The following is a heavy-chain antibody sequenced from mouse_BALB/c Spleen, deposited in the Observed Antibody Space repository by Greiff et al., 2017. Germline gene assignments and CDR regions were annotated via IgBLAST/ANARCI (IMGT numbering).Heavy chain of an antibody. CDR2: IWAGGST. J-gene: IGHJ3*01. D-gene: IGHD2-1*01. V-gene: IGHV2-9*02. CDR3: ARDGGGGNYDFAY. Sequence: VKLVESGPGLVAPSQSLSITCTVSGFSLTSYGVHWVRQPPGKGLEWLGVIWAGGSTNYNSALMSRLSISKDNSKSQVFLKMNSLQTDDTAMYYCARDGGGGNYDFAYWGQGTLVTVSA. CDR1: GFSLTSYG.